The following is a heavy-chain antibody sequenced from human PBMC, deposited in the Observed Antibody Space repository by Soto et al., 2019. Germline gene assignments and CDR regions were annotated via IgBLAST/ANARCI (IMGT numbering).Heavy chain of an antibody. V-gene: IGHV3-23*01. CDR2: ISGSGDTA. Sequence: EVQLLESGGGLVQPGGSLRLSCAASGFNFNTYVMSWVRQAPGKGLEWVSGISGSGDTAYYADSVKGRFTISRDNSKNTQYLQMSSLRAEDTAIYYCAKDRSTVTTWYNWFDPRGQGTLVTVSS. D-gene: IGHD4-17*01. CDR1: GFNFNTYV. J-gene: IGHJ5*02. CDR3: AKDRSTVTTWYNWFDP.